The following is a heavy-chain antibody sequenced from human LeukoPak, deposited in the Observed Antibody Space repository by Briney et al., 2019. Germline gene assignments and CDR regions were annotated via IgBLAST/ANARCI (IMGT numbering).Heavy chain of an antibody. CDR2: INPSGGST. Sequence: ASVKVSCKASGYTFTSYYMHWVRQAPGQGLEWMGIINPSGGSTSYAQKLQGRVTMTTDTSTSTAYMELRSLRSDDTAVYYCARESGYSSGWYLHYYYYYGMDVWGQGTTVTVSS. J-gene: IGHJ6*02. V-gene: IGHV1-46*01. CDR1: GYTFTSYY. D-gene: IGHD6-19*01. CDR3: ARESGYSSGWYLHYYYYYGMDV.